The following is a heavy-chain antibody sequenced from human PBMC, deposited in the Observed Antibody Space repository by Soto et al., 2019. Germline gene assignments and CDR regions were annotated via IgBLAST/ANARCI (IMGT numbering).Heavy chain of an antibody. J-gene: IGHJ4*02. CDR2: INHSGST. CDR1: GGSFSGYY. Sequence: QVQLQQWGAGLLKPSETLSLTCAVYGGSFSGYYWSWIRQPPGKGLEWIGEINHSGSTNYNPSLKSRVTISVDTSKHQFSLTLSSVTAADTAVYYCARRPGTTLGWFDYWGQGTLVTVSS. V-gene: IGHV4-34*01. D-gene: IGHD1-1*01. CDR3: ARRPGTTLGWFDY.